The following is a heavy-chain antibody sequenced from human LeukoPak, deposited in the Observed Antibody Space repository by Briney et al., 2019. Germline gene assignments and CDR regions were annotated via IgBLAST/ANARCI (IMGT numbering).Heavy chain of an antibody. J-gene: IGHJ4*02. CDR3: ARLDSGDYFFDY. Sequence: PSETLSLTCSVSGVSISSDNYYWGWIRQPPGKGLEWIGNIFYRGGTYSNPSLKSRVTISVDTSKNQFSLGLRSVTAADTAVYYCARLDSGDYFFDYWGQGTLVTVSS. CDR2: IFYRGGT. V-gene: IGHV4-39*01. CDR1: GVSISSDNYY. D-gene: IGHD4-17*01.